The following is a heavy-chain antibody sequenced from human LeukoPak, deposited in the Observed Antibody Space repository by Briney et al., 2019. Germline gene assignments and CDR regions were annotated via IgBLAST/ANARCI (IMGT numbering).Heavy chain of an antibody. D-gene: IGHD3-10*01. CDR3: AKEGGFGEFPNYYYGMDV. CDR2: ISYDGSNK. V-gene: IGHV3-30*18. J-gene: IGHJ6*02. Sequence: PGGSLRLSCAASGFTFSSYGMHWVRQAPGKGLEWVAVISYDGSNKYYADSVKGRFTISRDNSKNTPYLQMNSLRAEDTAVYYCAKEGGFGEFPNYYYGMDVWGQGTTVTVSS. CDR1: GFTFSSYG.